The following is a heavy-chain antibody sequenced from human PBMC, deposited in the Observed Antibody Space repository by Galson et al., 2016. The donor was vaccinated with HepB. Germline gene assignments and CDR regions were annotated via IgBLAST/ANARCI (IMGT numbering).Heavy chain of an antibody. J-gene: IGHJ4*02. CDR3: ARGGDGAVDY. Sequence: SLRLSCAASGFTFKNHRMHWVRQAPGKGLVWVSCVFSDGTTTVYADSVKGRFTISRDNAKNALYLQMNSLRAEGTAVYYCARGGDGAVDYWGQGTLVTVSS. V-gene: IGHV3-74*01. D-gene: IGHD2-21*02. CDR2: VFSDGTTT. CDR1: GFTFKNHR.